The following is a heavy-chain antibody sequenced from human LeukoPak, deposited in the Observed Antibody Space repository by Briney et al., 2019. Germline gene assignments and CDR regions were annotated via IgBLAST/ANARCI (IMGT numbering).Heavy chain of an antibody. V-gene: IGHV1-69*02. D-gene: IGHD3-22*01. CDR3: ARLPYYYDSSGWVDWFDP. J-gene: IGHJ5*02. Sequence: SVKVSCKASGGTFSSYTISWVRQAPGQGLEWMGRIIPILGIANYAQKFQGKVTITADKSTSTAYMELSSLRSEDTAVYYCARLPYYYDSSGWVDWFDPWGQGTLVTVSS. CDR1: GGTFSSYT. CDR2: IIPILGIA.